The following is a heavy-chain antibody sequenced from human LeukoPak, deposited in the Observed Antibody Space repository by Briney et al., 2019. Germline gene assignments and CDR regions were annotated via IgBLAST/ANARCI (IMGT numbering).Heavy chain of an antibody. CDR2: ISYDGSNK. CDR1: GFTFSSYG. V-gene: IGHV3-30*18. Sequence: PGRSLRLSCAASGFTFSSYGMHWVRQAPGKGLEWVAVISYDGSNKYYADSVKGRFTISRDNSKNTLYLQMNSLRAEDTAVYYCAKPDYGGERDAFDIWGQGTMVTVSS. D-gene: IGHD4-23*01. CDR3: AKPDYGGERDAFDI. J-gene: IGHJ3*02.